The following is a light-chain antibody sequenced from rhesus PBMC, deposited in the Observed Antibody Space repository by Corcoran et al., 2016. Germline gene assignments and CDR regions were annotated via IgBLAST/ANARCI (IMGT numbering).Light chain of an antibody. CDR2: YAN. J-gene: IGKJ2*01. V-gene: IGKV1-32*01. Sequence: DIQMTQSPSSLSASAGDRITITCRASQGISSFLNWYQQKPGKTLKHLIYYANGLEKGVPSRFSGSGFGTEFILTISSLEPEDFATYYCRQYYSLPPYNFGQGTKVEFK. CDR1: QGISSF. CDR3: RQYYSLPPYN.